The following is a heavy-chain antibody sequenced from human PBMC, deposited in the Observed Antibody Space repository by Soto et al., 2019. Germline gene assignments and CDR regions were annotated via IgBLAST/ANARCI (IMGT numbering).Heavy chain of an antibody. D-gene: IGHD3-3*01. CDR2: IIPIFGTA. CDR1: GGTFSSYA. CDR3: ARAGAADYDFWSGSWFDP. Sequence: SVKVSCKASGGTFSSYAISWVRQAPGQGLEWMGGIIPIFGTANYAQKFQGRVTITADESTSTAYTELSSLRSEDTAVYYCARAGAADYDFWSGSWFDPWGQGTLVTVSS. V-gene: IGHV1-69*13. J-gene: IGHJ5*02.